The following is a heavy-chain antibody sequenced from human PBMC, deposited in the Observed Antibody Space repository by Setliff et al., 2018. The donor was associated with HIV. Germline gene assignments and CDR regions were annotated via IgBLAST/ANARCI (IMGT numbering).Heavy chain of an antibody. D-gene: IGHD3-10*01. CDR2: ISPDGSAT. CDR1: GFTFSTFW. CDR3: ARRGVPQQIDLDS. J-gene: IGHJ5*01. Sequence: PGGSLRLSCAASGFTFSTFWMGWVRQAPAKGLEWVANISPDGSATYYVDSVKGRFTISRDNAKNSLYLQLNSLRSEDTAMYYCARRGVPQQIDLDSWGHGTLVTVSS. V-gene: IGHV3-7*03.